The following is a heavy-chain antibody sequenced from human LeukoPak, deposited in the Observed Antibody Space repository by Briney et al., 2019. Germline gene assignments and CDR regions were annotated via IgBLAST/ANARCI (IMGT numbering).Heavy chain of an antibody. J-gene: IGHJ4*02. D-gene: IGHD1-26*01. CDR1: GFTFSSYW. CDR2: INSDGSTT. CDR3: ARDLVGARTDY. Sequence: GGSLRLSCAASGFTFSSYWMHWVRQAPGKGLVWVSRINSDGSTTNYADSVKGRFIISRDNAKNTLYLQMNTLRADDTAVYYCARDLVGARTDYWGQGTLVTVSS. V-gene: IGHV3-74*01.